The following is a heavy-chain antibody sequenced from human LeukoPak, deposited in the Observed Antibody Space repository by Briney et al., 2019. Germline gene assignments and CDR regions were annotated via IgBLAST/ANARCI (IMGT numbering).Heavy chain of an antibody. Sequence: GASVKVSCKASGGTFSSYAISWVRQAPGQGLEWMGRIIPILGIANYAQKFQGRVTITADKSTSTAYMELSSLRSEDTAVYYCARGLALDYGSGSYSGTFDYWGQGTLVTVSS. CDR3: ARGLALDYGSGSYSGTFDY. V-gene: IGHV1-69*04. J-gene: IGHJ4*02. CDR2: IIPILGIA. D-gene: IGHD3-10*01. CDR1: GGTFSSYA.